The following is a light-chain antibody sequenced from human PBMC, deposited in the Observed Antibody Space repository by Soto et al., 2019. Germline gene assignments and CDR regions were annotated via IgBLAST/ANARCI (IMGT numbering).Light chain of an antibody. J-gene: IGKJ1*01. CDR1: QSVTRSS. Sequence: EVVLTQSPATLSLSPGERATLSCRASQSVTRSSLAWYQQKPGQSPRLLISGASSRATGIPDRFSGGGSGTDFIFNISRVEPEDFAMYYCQQYGRSKRWTFGQGTKVEVK. V-gene: IGKV3-20*01. CDR2: GAS. CDR3: QQYGRSKRWT.